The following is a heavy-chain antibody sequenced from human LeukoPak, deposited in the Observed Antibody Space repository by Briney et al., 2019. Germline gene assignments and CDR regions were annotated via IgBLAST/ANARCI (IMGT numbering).Heavy chain of an antibody. CDR2: ISSSGSTI. V-gene: IGHV3-11*01. CDR3: ARVCGTSSSWYEGFDY. J-gene: IGHJ4*02. CDR1: GFTFSDYY. Sequence: GGSLRLSCAASGFTFSDYYMSWIRQAPGKGLEWVSYISSSGSTIYYADSVKGRFTISRDNAKNSLYLQMNSLRAEDTAVYYCARVCGTSSSWYEGFDYWGQGTLVTVSS. D-gene: IGHD6-13*01.